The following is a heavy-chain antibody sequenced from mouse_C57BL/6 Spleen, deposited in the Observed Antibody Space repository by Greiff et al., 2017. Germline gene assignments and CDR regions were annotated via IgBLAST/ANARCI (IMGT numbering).Heavy chain of an antibody. Sequence: QVQLQQSGAELVRPGASVKLSCKASGYTFTDYYINWVKQRPGQGLEWIARIYPGSGNTYYNEKFKGKATLTAEKSSSTAYLQLSSLTSEDSAVYFGARSGTTRVTTTWGQGTTLTVSS. V-gene: IGHV1-76*01. CDR1: GYTFTDYY. CDR2: IYPGSGNT. D-gene: IGHD2-2*01. J-gene: IGHJ2*01. CDR3: ARSGTTRVTTT.